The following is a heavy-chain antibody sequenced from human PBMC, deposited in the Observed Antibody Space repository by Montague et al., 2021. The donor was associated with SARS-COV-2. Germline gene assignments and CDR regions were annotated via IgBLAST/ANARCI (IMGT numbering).Heavy chain of an antibody. CDR1: GGSISSGSYY. Sequence: TLSLTCTVSGGSISSGSYYWSWIRQPAGKGLEWIGRIYTTGRTNYNPSLKSRVTISVDTSKNQFSLKLSSVTAADTAAYYCAGERAYDYGSGTYPGGFDIWGQGTMVTASS. D-gene: IGHD3-10*01. V-gene: IGHV4-61*02. J-gene: IGHJ3*02. CDR2: IYTTGRT. CDR3: AGERAYDYGSGTYPGGFDI.